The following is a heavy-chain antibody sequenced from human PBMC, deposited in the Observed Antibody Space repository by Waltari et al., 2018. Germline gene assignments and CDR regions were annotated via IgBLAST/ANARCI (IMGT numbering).Heavy chain of an antibody. CDR2: VTSDGVST. CDR1: GFALGSHW. V-gene: IGHV3-74*01. CDR3: ARDGHGTVDFDY. J-gene: IGHJ4*02. Sequence: EVQLVESGGDLVQHGGSLRLSCAASGFALGSHWMHWVRQAPGKGLVWVSRVTSDGVSTTYADSVKGRFTISRDNARNTLYLQMNSLRAEDTAMYYCARDGHGTVDFDYWGQGTVVTVSS.